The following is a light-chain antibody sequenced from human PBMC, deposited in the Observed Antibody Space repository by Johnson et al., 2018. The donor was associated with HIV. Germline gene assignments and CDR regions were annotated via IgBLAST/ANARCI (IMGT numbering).Light chain of an antibody. Sequence: QSVLTQSPSVSAAPGQKVTISCSGSSSNIGNNYVSWYQQLPGTAPKLLIYENNKRPSGIPDRFSGSKSGTSATRGITGLQTGDEADYYCGTWDSNLSAYVFGTGTKVTVL. J-gene: IGLJ1*01. CDR3: GTWDSNLSAYV. CDR2: ENN. CDR1: SSNIGNNY. V-gene: IGLV1-51*02.